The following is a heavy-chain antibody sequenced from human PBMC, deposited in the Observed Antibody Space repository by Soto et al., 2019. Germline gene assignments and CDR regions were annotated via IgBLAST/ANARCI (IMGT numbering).Heavy chain of an antibody. CDR1: GFTFSSYA. CDR2: ISGSGGST. D-gene: IGHD3-9*01. CDR3: ARDMPLYYDILTGASGLFDY. Sequence: GGSLRLSCAASGFTFSSYAMSWVRQAPGKGLEWVSAISGSGGSTYYADSVKGRFTISRDNSKNTLYLQMNSLRAEDTAVYYCARDMPLYYDILTGASGLFDYWGQGTLVTVSS. J-gene: IGHJ4*02. V-gene: IGHV3-23*01.